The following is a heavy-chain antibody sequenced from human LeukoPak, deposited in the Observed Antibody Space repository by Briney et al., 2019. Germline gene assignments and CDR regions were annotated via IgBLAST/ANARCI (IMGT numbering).Heavy chain of an antibody. D-gene: IGHD2-2*01. J-gene: IGHJ5*02. Sequence: PGGSLRLSCAASGFTFSSYAMHWVRQAPGKGLEWVSSISSTGTYIYYADSVKGRFTISRDNAKNSLYLQMNSLRAEDTAVYYCARDPSVVPAAVNWFDPWGQGTLVTVSS. CDR3: ARDPSVVPAAVNWFDP. CDR2: ISSTGTYI. CDR1: GFTFSSYA. V-gene: IGHV3-21*01.